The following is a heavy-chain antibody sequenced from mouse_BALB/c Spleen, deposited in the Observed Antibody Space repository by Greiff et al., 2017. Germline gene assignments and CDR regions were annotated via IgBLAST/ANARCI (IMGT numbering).Heavy chain of an antibody. CDR1: GYTFSSYW. Sequence: QVQLQQSGAELMKPGASVKISCKATGYTFSSYWIEWVKQRPGHGLEWIGEILPGSGSTNYNEKFKGKATFNEDTSSNTAYMQLSSLTSEDSAVEYCASSLRGRTRAMDYWGQGTSVTVSS. CDR2: ILPGSGST. CDR3: ASSLRGRTRAMDY. J-gene: IGHJ4*01. V-gene: IGHV1-9*01.